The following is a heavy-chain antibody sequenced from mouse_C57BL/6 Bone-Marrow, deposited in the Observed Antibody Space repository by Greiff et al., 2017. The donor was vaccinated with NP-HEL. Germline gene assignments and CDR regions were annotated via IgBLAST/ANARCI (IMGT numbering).Heavy chain of an antibody. CDR1: GYTFTDYY. CDR3: ARSGNSCNWYFDV. CDR2: IYPGSGNT. J-gene: IGHJ1*03. Sequence: VHLVESGAELVRPGASVKLSCKASGYTFTDYYINWVKQRPGQGLEWIARIYPGSGNTYYNEKFKGKATLTADKSSSTAYMQLSSLTSEDSAVYFCARSGNSCNWYFDVWGTGTAVTVSS. V-gene: IGHV1-76*01. D-gene: IGHD1-1*01.